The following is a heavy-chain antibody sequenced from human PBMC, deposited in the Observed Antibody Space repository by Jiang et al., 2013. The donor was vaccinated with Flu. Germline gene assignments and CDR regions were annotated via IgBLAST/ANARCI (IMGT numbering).Heavy chain of an antibody. Sequence: LLKPSETLSLTCAVYGGSFSGYYWSWIRQPPGKGLEWIGEINHSGSTNYNPSLKSRVTISVDTSKNQFSLKLSSVTAADTAVYYCARGLVVVPAAIHNWFDPWGQGTLVTVSS. V-gene: IGHV4-34*01. J-gene: IGHJ5*02. CDR3: ARGLVVVPAAIHNWFDP. D-gene: IGHD2-2*01. CDR2: INHSGST. CDR1: GGSFSGYY.